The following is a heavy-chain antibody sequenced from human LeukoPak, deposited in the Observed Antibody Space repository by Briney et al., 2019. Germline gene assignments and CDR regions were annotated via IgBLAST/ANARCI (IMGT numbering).Heavy chain of an antibody. J-gene: IGHJ4*02. D-gene: IGHD5-18*01. Sequence: GGSLRLSCAASGFTFSSYSMNWVRQAPGKGLEWVSSISSSSSYIYYADSVKGRFTISRDNAKNSLYLQMNSLRAEDTAVYYCARDGAIQLWPNFDYWGQGTLVTVSS. CDR1: GFTFSSYS. V-gene: IGHV3-21*01. CDR3: ARDGAIQLWPNFDY. CDR2: ISSSSSYI.